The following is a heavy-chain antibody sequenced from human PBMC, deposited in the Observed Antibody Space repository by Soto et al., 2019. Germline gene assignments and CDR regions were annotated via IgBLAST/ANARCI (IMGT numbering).Heavy chain of an antibody. Sequence: QVQLVQSGAEVKKPGSSVKVSCKASGGTFSSYAISWVRQAPAQGLEWMGGIIPIFGTANYAQNFQGRVTIDADESTSTADLELSSLRSEDTALYYCARWTTSCGGDCYRPFYGSFDLGGRGTLVTVSS. V-gene: IGHV1-69*01. J-gene: IGHJ2*01. CDR2: IIPIFGTA. D-gene: IGHD2-21*02. CDR3: ARWTTSCGGDCYRPFYGSFDL. CDR1: GGTFSSYA.